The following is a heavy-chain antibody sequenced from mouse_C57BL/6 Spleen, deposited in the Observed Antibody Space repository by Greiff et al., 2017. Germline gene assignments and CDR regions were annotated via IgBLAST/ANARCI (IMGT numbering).Heavy chain of an antibody. CDR1: GFTFSSYG. CDR2: ISSGGSYT. V-gene: IGHV5-6*02. D-gene: IGHD2-1*01. J-gene: IGHJ2*01. CDR3: ARRDYGNFYYFDY. Sequence: DVKLVESGGDLVKPGGSLKLSCAASGFTFSSYGMSWVRQTPDKRLEWVATISSGGSYTYYPDSVKGRFTISRDNAKNTLYLPMSSLKSEDTAMYYCARRDYGNFYYFDYWGQGTTLTVSS.